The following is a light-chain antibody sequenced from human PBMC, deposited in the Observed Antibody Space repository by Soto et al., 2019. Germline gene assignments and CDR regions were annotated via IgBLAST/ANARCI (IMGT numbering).Light chain of an antibody. CDR1: QSVSSSY. J-gene: IGKJ1*01. CDR3: QQYNNWPWT. V-gene: IGKV3-15*01. CDR2: GAS. Sequence: EIVLTQSPCTLSLSPGEGATLSCSACQSVSSSYLAWYQQKPGQAPRLLIYGASTRATGIPARFSGSGSGTEFTLTISSLQSEDFAVYYCQQYNNWPWTFGQGTKVDIK.